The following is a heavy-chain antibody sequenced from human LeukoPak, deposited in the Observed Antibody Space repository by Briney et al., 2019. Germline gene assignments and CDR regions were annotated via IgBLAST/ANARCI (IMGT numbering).Heavy chain of an antibody. CDR1: GYTFTGYY. Sequence: GASVKVSCKASGYTFTGYYIHWVRQARGQGLEWMGRINPSSGVTNYAQKFQGRVTMTRDTSISTAYMELSSLISDDSALYYCARADSRDYWGQGTLVTVSS. CDR3: ARADSRDY. CDR2: INPSSGVT. V-gene: IGHV1-2*06. J-gene: IGHJ4*02.